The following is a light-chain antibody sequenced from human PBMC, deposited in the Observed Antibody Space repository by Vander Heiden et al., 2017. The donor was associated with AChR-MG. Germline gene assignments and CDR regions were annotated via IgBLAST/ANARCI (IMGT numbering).Light chain of an antibody. CDR1: QSVSSS. V-gene: IGKV3-15*01. CDR3: QHYNNWPPWT. Sequence: EIVMTQSPATLSVSPGERATLSCRASQSVSSSLAWYQQRPGQAPRLLIYAASSRATGIPARFSGSGSGTEFTLTISSLQSEDSVIYYCQHYNNWPPWTFGQGTKLEIK. J-gene: IGKJ1*01. CDR2: AAS.